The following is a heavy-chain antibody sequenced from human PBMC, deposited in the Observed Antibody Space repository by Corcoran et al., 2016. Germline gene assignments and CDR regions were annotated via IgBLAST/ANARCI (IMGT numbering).Heavy chain of an antibody. CDR2: IKQDGSEK. Sequence: EVQLVESGGGLVQPGGSLRLSCAASGFTFSSDWMSWVRQAPGKGLGWVANIKQDGSEKYYVDSVKGRFTISRDNAKNSLYPQMNSLRAEDTAVYYCAREWIGGAFDIWGQGTMVTVSS. CDR1: GFTFSSDW. CDR3: AREWIGGAFDI. J-gene: IGHJ3*02. D-gene: IGHD2-2*03. V-gene: IGHV3-7*01.